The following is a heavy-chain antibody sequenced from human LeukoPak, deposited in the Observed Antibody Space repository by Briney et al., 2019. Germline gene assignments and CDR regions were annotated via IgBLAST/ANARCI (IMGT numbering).Heavy chain of an antibody. CDR2: IYHDERT. CDR1: GFSVSSLY. CDR3: ARARRVGYSNWDY. Sequence: GGSLRLSCAASGFSVSSLYMSWVRQAPGKGLEWVSVIYHDERTDYADSVRGLFTISRDNSKSTLYLQMNSLRVDDTAVYYCARARRVGYSNWDYWGQGTLVTVSS. V-gene: IGHV3-53*01. J-gene: IGHJ4*02. D-gene: IGHD5-24*01.